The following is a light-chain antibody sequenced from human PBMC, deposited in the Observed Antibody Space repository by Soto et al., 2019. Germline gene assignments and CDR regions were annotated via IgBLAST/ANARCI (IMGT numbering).Light chain of an antibody. J-gene: IGLJ1*01. V-gene: IGLV7-46*01. CDR3: LLYYGGSSV. CDR2: DIS. CDR1: TGTVTSGHY. Sequence: QAVVTQEPSLTVSPGGTVTLTCGSSTGTVTSGHYPYWFQQKPGLAPRTLISDISRRLSGTPARFSGSLLGDKAALTLSGAQPEDEADYYCLLYYGGSSVFGTGTKVTVL.